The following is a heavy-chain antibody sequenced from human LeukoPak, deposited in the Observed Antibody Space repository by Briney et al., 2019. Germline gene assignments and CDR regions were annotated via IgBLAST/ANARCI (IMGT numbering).Heavy chain of an antibody. V-gene: IGHV3-13*01. Sequence: GGSLRLSCAASGFTFTTYDMHWVRQATGKGLEWVSAIGTTGDTYYPGSVKGRFTISRENAKNSLYLQMNSLRAGDTAVYYCARDRPLHYFDYWGQGTLVTVSS. CDR3: ARDRPLHYFDY. CDR1: GFTFTTYD. J-gene: IGHJ4*02. CDR2: IGTTGDT.